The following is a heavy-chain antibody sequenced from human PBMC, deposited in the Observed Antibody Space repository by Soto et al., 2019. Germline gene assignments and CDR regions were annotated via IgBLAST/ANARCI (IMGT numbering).Heavy chain of an antibody. CDR3: ARERIGPDYYGMDV. J-gene: IGHJ6*04. Sequence: TLSLTCTVSGRSVSNYYWSWILQHPGKGLEWIGYIYYSGSTYYNPSLKSRVTISVDTSKNQFSLKLSSVTAADTAVYYCARERIGPDYYGMDVWGKGFTVTVTS. CDR1: GRSVSNYY. V-gene: IGHV4-31*03. CDR2: IYYSGST. D-gene: IGHD2-15*01.